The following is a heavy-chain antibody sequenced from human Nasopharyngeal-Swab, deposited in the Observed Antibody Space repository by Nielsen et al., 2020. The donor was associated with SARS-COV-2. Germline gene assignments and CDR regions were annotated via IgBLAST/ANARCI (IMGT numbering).Heavy chain of an antibody. CDR1: GGSISSSSYY. CDR3: ARDPRGLAGTFDY. CDR2: IYYSGSS. D-gene: IGHD6-19*01. V-gene: IGHV4-39*07. J-gene: IGHJ4*02. Sequence: GSLRLSCTVSGGSISSSSYYWGWIRQPPGKGLEWIASIYYSGSSYYNPSLKSRVTMSVDTSKNQFSLKLTSVTAADTAVYYCARDPRGLAGTFDYWGQGTLVTVSS.